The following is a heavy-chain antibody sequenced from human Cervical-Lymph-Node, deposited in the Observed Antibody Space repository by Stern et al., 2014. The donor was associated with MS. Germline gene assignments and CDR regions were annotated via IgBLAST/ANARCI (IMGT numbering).Heavy chain of an antibody. Sequence: QVQLVQSGAEVKKPGASVKVSCKTAGYNFTDYGIIWVRQAPGQRLEWIGWINTGKGNRRYSQKIQGRITITRDTSASTAYMELSSLRSEDTAVYYCARTGTVVTSGYYYGMDVWGQGTTVTVSS. CDR1: GYNFTDYG. V-gene: IGHV1-3*04. D-gene: IGHD4-23*01. CDR3: ARTGTVVTSGYYYGMDV. CDR2: INTGKGNR. J-gene: IGHJ6*02.